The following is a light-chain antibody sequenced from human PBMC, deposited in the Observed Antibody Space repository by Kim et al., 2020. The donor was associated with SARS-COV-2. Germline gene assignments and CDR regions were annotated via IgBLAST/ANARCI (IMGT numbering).Light chain of an antibody. Sequence: DIQMTQSPSSLSASVGDRVTITCRASQGISKDLAWYQQKPGNAPKLLILAASALQSGVPTRFSGSGSGTDFTLTISSLQPEDVATYYCQKYNGAPWTFGQGTKVDIK. CDR2: AAS. CDR3: QKYNGAPWT. CDR1: QGISKD. V-gene: IGKV1-27*01. J-gene: IGKJ1*01.